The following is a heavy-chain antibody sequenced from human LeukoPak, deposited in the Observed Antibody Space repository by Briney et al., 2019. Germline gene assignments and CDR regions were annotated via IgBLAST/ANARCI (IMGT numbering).Heavy chain of an antibody. Sequence: SQTLSLTCTVSGDSISSGGYHWSWIRQHPGKGLEWIGYIYYSGSTYYNPSLKSRVTISVDTSKNQFSLKLSSVTAADTAVYYCASWTNAYYFDYWGQGTLVTVSS. CDR1: GDSISSGGYH. V-gene: IGHV4-31*03. J-gene: IGHJ4*02. CDR2: IYYSGST. CDR3: ASWTNAYYFDY. D-gene: IGHD3/OR15-3a*01.